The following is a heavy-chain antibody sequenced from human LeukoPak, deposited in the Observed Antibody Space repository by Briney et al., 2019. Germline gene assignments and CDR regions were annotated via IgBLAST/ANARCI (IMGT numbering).Heavy chain of an antibody. V-gene: IGHV4-59*01. Sequence: SETLSLTCTVSGSSISNYYWTWIRQPPGKGLEWIGYIYYSGSTNYNPSLKSRVTISVDTSKNQFSLNLSSVTAADTAFYYCARARYSYGYFDYWGQGALVTV. CDR3: ARARYSYGYFDY. CDR2: IYYSGST. J-gene: IGHJ4*02. CDR1: GSSISNYY. D-gene: IGHD5-18*01.